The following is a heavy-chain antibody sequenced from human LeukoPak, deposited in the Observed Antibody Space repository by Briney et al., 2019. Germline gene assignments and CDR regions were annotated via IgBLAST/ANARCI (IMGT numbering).Heavy chain of an antibody. Sequence: GGSLRLSCRASGFSFSNYAMTWVRQAPGKGLEWVSGISDSGSTAFYADSVKGRFTSSRDNPKNTLYLQINSLRAEDTAVYYCAKDMQTWPRFPDYWGQGTLVTVSS. CDR2: ISDSGSTA. V-gene: IGHV3-23*01. CDR1: GFSFSNYA. D-gene: IGHD5-12*01. J-gene: IGHJ4*02. CDR3: AKDMQTWPRFPDY.